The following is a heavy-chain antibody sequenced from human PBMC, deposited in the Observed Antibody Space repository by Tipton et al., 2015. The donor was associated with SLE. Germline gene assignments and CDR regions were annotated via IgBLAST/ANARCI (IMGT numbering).Heavy chain of an antibody. CDR3: ARGRRRYSSGWSDAFDI. Sequence: LRLSCTVSGGSISSYYWSWIRQPPGKGLEWIGYIYHSGSTNYNPSLKSRVTISVDTSKNQFSLKLSSVTAADTAVYYCARGRRRYSSGWSDAFDIWGQGTMVTVSS. V-gene: IGHV4-59*12. J-gene: IGHJ3*02. D-gene: IGHD6-19*01. CDR1: GGSISSYY. CDR2: IYHSGST.